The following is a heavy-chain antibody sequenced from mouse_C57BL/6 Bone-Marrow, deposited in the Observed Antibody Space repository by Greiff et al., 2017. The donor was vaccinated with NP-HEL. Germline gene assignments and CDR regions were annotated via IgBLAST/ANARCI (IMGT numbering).Heavy chain of an antibody. CDR2: IYPGSGST. D-gene: IGHD4-1*01. CDR3: ARGGWEVGWFAY. Sequence: QVQLQQPGAELVKPGASVKLSCKASGYTFTSYWMTWVKQRPGQGLEWIGDIYPGSGSTNYNEKFKSKATLTVDTSSSTAYMQLSSLTSEDSAVYCGARGGWEVGWFAYWGQGTLVTVSA. V-gene: IGHV1-55*01. J-gene: IGHJ3*01. CDR1: GYTFTSYW.